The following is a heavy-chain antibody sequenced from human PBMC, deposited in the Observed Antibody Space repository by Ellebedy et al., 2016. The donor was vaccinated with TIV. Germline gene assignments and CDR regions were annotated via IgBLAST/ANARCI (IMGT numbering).Heavy chain of an antibody. V-gene: IGHV3-9*01. CDR1: GFTFDDYA. CDR3: AKDKGSYLYWYFDL. J-gene: IGHJ2*01. D-gene: IGHD1-26*01. CDR2: ISWNSGSI. Sequence: SLKISXAASGFTFDDYAMHWVRQAPGKGLEWVSGISWNSGSIGYADSVKGRFTISRDNAKNSLYLQMNSLRAEDTALYYCAKDKGSYLYWYFDLWGRGTLATVSS.